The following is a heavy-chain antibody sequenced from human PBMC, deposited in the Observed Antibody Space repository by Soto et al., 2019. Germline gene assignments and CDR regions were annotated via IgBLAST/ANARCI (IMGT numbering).Heavy chain of an antibody. CDR1: GGSISSYY. J-gene: IGHJ6*02. CDR3: ARDVIAAAGKSYYGMDV. CDR2: IYTSGST. V-gene: IGHV4-4*07. D-gene: IGHD6-13*01. Sequence: NPSETLSLTCTVSGGSISSYYWSWIRQPAGKGLEWIGRIYTSGSTNYNPSLKSRVTMSVDTSKNQFSLKLSSVTAADTAVYYCARDVIAAAGKSYYGMDVWGQGTTVTVSS.